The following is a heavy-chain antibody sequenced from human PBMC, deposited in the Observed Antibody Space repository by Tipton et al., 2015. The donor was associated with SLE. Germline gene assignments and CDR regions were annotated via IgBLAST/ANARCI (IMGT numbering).Heavy chain of an antibody. D-gene: IGHD1-26*01. J-gene: IGHJ4*02. V-gene: IGHV4-39*07. Sequence: LRLSCTVSGGSISSSSYYWGWIRQPPGKGLEWIGSIYYSGSTYYNPSLKSRVTISVDTSKNQFSLKLSSVTAADTAVYYCARDHSGSVGTYFDYWGQGTLVTVSS. CDR3: ARDHSGSVGTYFDY. CDR1: GGSISSSSYY. CDR2: IYYSGST.